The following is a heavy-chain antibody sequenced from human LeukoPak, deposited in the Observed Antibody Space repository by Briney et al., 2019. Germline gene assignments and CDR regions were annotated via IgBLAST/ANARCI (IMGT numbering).Heavy chain of an antibody. CDR1: GYTFTSYA. D-gene: IGHD3-10*01. CDR3: ALLFRGSGSYSPLFDP. CDR2: IIPIFGTA. V-gene: IGHV1-69*13. J-gene: IGHJ5*02. Sequence: GASVKVSCKASGYTFTSYAISWVRQAPGQGLEWMGGIIPIFGTANYAQKFQGRVTITADESTSTAYMELSSLRSEDTAVYYCALLFRGSGSYSPLFDPWGQGTLVTVSS.